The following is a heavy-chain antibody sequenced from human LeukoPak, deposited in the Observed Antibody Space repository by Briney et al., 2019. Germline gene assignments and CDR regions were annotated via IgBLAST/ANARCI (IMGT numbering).Heavy chain of an antibody. CDR3: AKHLGATPSYYFDY. D-gene: IGHD1-26*01. J-gene: IGHJ4*02. CDR1: GFTFSSSA. CDR2: ISGSDGGT. Sequence: GGSLRLSCAASGFTFSSSAMSWVRQAPGKGLECVSSISGSDGGTYYADSVKGRLTISRDNSKNTLYLQMNSLRAEDAAVYYCAKHLGATPSYYFDYWGQGTLVTVSS. V-gene: IGHV3-23*01.